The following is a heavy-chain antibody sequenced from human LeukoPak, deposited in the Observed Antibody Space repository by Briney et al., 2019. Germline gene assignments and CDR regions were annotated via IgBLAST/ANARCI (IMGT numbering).Heavy chain of an antibody. CDR3: ARGGGYYYMDV. Sequence: SETLSLTCAVYGGSFSGYYWSWIRQPPGKGLEWIGEINHSGSTNYNPSLKSRVTISVDTSKNQFSLKLSSVTAADTAVYYCARGGGYYYMDVWGKGTTVTVSS. V-gene: IGHV4-34*01. J-gene: IGHJ6*03. D-gene: IGHD3-3*01. CDR2: INHSGST. CDR1: GGSFSGYY.